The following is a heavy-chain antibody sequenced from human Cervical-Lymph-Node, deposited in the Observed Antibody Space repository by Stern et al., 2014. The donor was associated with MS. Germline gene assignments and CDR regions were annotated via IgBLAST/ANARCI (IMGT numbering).Heavy chain of an antibody. CDR2: VSYDGTQI. J-gene: IGHJ4*02. CDR1: GFTFSTYA. CDR3: ARGGRGVGLEY. V-gene: IGHV3-30-3*01. D-gene: IGHD3-10*01. Sequence: VQLVESGGGVVQPGRSLSLSCVASGFTFSTYAMHWVRQGQGKGVEWVAFVSYDGTQINSTDSVKPRFTISRDNSKNTLYLHMNSLRDEDTAVYFCARGGRGVGLEYWGQGALVTVSS.